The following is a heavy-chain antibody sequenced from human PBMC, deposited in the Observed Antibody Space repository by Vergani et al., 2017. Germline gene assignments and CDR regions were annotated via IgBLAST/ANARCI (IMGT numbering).Heavy chain of an antibody. V-gene: IGHV3-66*03. CDR2: IFSGGST. Sequence: EVQLVESGGGLIQPGGSLRLSCAASGFTVSNNYMSWVRQAPGKGLEWVSIIFSGGSTYYADSAKGRFTISRDSSKNTLYVQMNSLRAEDTAVYYCAKDSGYSYGYYFDYWGQGTLVTVSS. J-gene: IGHJ4*02. CDR3: AKDSGYSYGYYFDY. CDR1: GFTVSNNY. D-gene: IGHD5-18*01.